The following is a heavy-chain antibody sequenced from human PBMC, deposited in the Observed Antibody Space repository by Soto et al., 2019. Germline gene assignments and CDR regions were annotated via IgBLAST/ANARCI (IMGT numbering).Heavy chain of an antibody. D-gene: IGHD5-12*01. CDR2: IIPIFGTA. J-gene: IGHJ4*02. CDR1: GGTFSSYA. CDR3: ARELGYSGYEYFDY. Sequence: SVKVSCKASGGTFSSYAISWVRQAPGQGLEWMGGIIPIFGTANYAQKFQGRATITADESTSTAYMELSSLRSEDTAVYYCARELGYSGYEYFDYWGQGTLVTVSS. V-gene: IGHV1-69*13.